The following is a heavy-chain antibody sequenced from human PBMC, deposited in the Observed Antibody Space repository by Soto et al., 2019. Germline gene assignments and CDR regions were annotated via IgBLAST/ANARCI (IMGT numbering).Heavy chain of an antibody. CDR2: IYWDDDK. V-gene: IGHV2-5*02. Sequence: SGPTLVNPTQTLTLTCTFSGFSLSTSGVFVGWIRQPPGKALEWLALIYWDDDKRYSPSVKNRLTVTKDTSKKQVVLTMTNMDPVDTATYYCAQRSLRRGEPRTYFYYYMDVWGKGTTVTVSS. J-gene: IGHJ6*03. CDR3: AQRSLRRGEPRTYFYYYMDV. CDR1: GFSLSTSGVF. D-gene: IGHD3-16*01.